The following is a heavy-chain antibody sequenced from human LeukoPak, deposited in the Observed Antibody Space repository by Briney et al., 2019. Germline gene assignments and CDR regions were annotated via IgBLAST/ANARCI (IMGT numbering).Heavy chain of an antibody. CDR2: ISSSGSTI. Sequence: GGSLRLSCAASGFTFSSYEMNWVRQAPGKGLEWVSYISSSGSTIYYPDSVKGRFTISRDNAKNSLYLQMNSLRAEDTAVYYCARELRWDGDYWGQGTLVTVSS. J-gene: IGHJ4*02. D-gene: IGHD1-26*01. CDR1: GFTFSSYE. CDR3: ARELRWDGDY. V-gene: IGHV3-48*03.